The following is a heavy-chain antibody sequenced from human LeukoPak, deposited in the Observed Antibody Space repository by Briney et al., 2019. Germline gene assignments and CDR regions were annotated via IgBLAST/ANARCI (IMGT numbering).Heavy chain of an antibody. CDR2: IKQDGSEK. J-gene: IGHJ4*02. CDR3: AKPSYSSGWFIVY. CDR1: GFTFSSYW. V-gene: IGHV3-7*03. D-gene: IGHD6-19*01. Sequence: PGGSLRLSCAASGFTFSSYWMSWVRQAPGKGLEWVANIKQDGSEKYYVDSVKGRFTISRDNAKNSLYLQMNSLRAEDTAVYSCAKPSYSSGWFIVYWGQGTLVTVSS.